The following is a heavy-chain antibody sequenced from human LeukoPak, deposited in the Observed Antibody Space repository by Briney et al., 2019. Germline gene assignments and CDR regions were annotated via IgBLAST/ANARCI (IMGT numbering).Heavy chain of an antibody. V-gene: IGHV3-48*03. Sequence: PGGSLRLSCAASGFTFSRYDMNWGRQAPGKGLEWVSHITTSGSTIYYADSVKGRFTISRDDAKSSLYLQMNSLRAEDTAVYYCARSITIFGVVIIEEYYFDYWGQGTLVTVSS. CDR3: ARSITIFGVVIIEEYYFDY. J-gene: IGHJ4*02. CDR2: ITTSGSTI. CDR1: GFTFSRYD. D-gene: IGHD3-3*01.